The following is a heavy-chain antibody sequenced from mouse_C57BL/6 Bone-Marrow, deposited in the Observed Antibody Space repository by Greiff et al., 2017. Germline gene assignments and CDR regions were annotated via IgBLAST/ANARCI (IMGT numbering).Heavy chain of an antibody. Sequence: DVMLVESGGGLVKPGGSLKLSCAASGFTFSDYGMHWVRQAPVQGLEWVAYISSGSSTISYADTVKGRFTISRDNAKNTLFLQMTSLRSEDTAMYYCARIKRYYFDYWGQGTTLTVSS. CDR2: ISSGSSTI. D-gene: IGHD1-3*01. J-gene: IGHJ2*01. CDR1: GFTFSDYG. V-gene: IGHV5-17*01. CDR3: ARIKRYYFDY.